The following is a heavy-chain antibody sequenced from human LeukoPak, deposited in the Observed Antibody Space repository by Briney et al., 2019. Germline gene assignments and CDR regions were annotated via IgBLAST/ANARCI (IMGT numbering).Heavy chain of an antibody. CDR1: GFTFSSYA. J-gene: IGHJ6*02. Sequence: GRSLRLSCAASGFTFSSYAMHWVRQAPGKALEWVAVISYDGSNKYYADSVKGRFTISRDNSKNTLYLQMNSLRAEDTAVYYCARVGGSSVADYYYYYGMDVWGQGTTVTVSS. V-gene: IGHV3-30*04. CDR3: ARVGGSSVADYYYYYGMDV. D-gene: IGHD2-2*01. CDR2: ISYDGSNK.